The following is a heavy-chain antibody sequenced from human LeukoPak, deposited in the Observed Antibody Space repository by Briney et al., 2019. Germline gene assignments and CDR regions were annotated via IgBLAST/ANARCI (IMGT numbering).Heavy chain of an antibody. V-gene: IGHV3-30*04. CDR1: GFTFSNYA. D-gene: IGHD6-6*01. CDR2: ISYDGSNK. CDR3: ARGGAARPDY. J-gene: IGHJ4*02. Sequence: GGSLRLSCAASGFTFSNYAMHWVRQATGKGLEWVAVISYDGSNKYYADSVKGRFTISRDNAKSSLFLQMNNLRVEDTAVYYCARGGAARPDYWGQGTLVTVSS.